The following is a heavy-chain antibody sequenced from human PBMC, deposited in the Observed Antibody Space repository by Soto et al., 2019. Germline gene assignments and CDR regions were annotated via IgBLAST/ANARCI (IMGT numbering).Heavy chain of an antibody. Sequence: SETLSLTCAVSGYSISSGYYWGWIRQPPGKGLEWIGSIYHSGSTYYNPSLKSRVTISVDTSKNQFSLKRSSVTAADTAVYYCASMTTSFDGFDPWGQGTLVTVSS. CDR3: ASMTTSFDGFDP. V-gene: IGHV4-38-2*01. D-gene: IGHD4-17*01. CDR2: IYHSGST. J-gene: IGHJ5*02. CDR1: GYSISSGYY.